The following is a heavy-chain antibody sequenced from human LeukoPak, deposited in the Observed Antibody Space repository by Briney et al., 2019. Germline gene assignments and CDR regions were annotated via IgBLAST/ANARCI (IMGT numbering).Heavy chain of an antibody. CDR2: ISGYNGNT. V-gene: IGHV1-18*01. D-gene: IGHD3-10*01. J-gene: IGHJ4*02. CDR3: ARDDNYGSGQPDD. Sequence: ASVKVSCKASGYTFTSYGITWVRQAPGQGLEWMGWISGYNGNTNYAQKFQGRVTMTTDTSTSTVYMELRSLRSDDTAVYYCARDDNYGSGQPDDWGQGTLVTVSS. CDR1: GYTFTSYG.